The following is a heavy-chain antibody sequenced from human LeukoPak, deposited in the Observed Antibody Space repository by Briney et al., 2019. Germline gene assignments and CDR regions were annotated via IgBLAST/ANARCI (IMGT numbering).Heavy chain of an antibody. Sequence: SETLSLICAVSGGSISSGGYLWSWIRQPPGKGLEWIGYIYHSGSTYYHPSLKSRVTISVDTSKKQFSLNLSSVTAADTAVYYCARGQTSSYDFWSGLLDYWGQGTLVTVSS. J-gene: IGHJ4*02. CDR2: IYHSGST. V-gene: IGHV4-30-2*05. CDR3: ARGQTSSYDFWSGLLDY. CDR1: GGSISSGGYL. D-gene: IGHD3-3*01.